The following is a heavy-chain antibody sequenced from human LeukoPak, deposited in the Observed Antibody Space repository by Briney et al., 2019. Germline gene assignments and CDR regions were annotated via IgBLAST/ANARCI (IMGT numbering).Heavy chain of an antibody. CDR1: GITLSNYG. J-gene: IGHJ4*02. D-gene: IGHD3-22*01. Sequence: GGSLRLSCAVSGITLSNYGMSWVRQAPGKGLEWVAGISDSGGRTNYADSVKGRFTISRDNSKNTLYLQMNSLRAEDTAVYFCAKRGVVIRVILVGFHKEAYYFDSWGQGTLVTVSS. CDR3: AKRGVVIRVILVGFHKEAYYFDS. CDR2: ISDSGGRT. V-gene: IGHV3-23*01.